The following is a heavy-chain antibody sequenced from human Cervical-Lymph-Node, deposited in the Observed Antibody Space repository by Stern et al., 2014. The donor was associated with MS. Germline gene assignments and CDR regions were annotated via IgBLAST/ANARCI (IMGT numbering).Heavy chain of an antibody. D-gene: IGHD4-17*01. J-gene: IGHJ4*02. Sequence: VQLVESGAEVKKPAESLKISCQGSGYSFTSYWIGWVRQMPGKGLEWMGSIFPGDSDTRYSPSFQGHVTISADKSNRTAYLQWSSLKASDTAMYYCARPKDYGDFKNWGQGTLVTVSS. V-gene: IGHV5-51*03. CDR3: ARPKDYGDFKN. CDR1: GYSFTSYW. CDR2: IFPGDSDT.